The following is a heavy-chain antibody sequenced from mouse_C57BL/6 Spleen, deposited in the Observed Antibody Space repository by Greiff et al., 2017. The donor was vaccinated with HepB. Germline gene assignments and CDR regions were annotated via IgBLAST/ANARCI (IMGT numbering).Heavy chain of an antibody. CDR1: GYTFTSYW. Sequence: QVQLQQPGAELVKPGASVKLSCKASGYTFTSYWMHWVKQRPGQGLEWIGMIYPNSGSTNYNEKFKSKATLTVDKSTITAYMQLSSLTSEDSAVYYCVAGAGLYFDYWGQGTTLTVSS. CDR3: VAGAGLYFDY. V-gene: IGHV1-64*01. J-gene: IGHJ2*01. D-gene: IGHD1-1*01. CDR2: IYPNSGST.